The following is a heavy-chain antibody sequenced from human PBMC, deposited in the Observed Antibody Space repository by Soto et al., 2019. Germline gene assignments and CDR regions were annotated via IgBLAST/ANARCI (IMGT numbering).Heavy chain of an antibody. V-gene: IGHV4-34*01. CDR3: ASPAQDWFDP. J-gene: IGHJ5*02. D-gene: IGHD2-2*01. Sequence: SETKCVTSTVAGGYIISYGWSWIRQKPGKGLEWIGEINYSGSTNYNPSLKSRVTISVDTSKNQFSLKLSSVTAADTAVYYCASPAQDWFDPWGQGTLVTVSS. CDR2: INYSGST. CDR1: GGYIISYG.